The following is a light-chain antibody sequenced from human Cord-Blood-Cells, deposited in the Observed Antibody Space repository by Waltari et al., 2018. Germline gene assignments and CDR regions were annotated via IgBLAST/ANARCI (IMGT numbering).Light chain of an antibody. V-gene: IGKV4-1*01. CDR1: QSVLYSSNNKNY. Sequence: DIVMTQSPDSLAVPLGERATINLKSSQSVLYSSNNKNYLAWYQQKPGQPPKLLIYWASTRESGVPDRFSGSGSGTDFTLTISSLQAEDVAVYYCQQYYSTPYTFGQGTKLEIK. CDR3: QQYYSTPYT. CDR2: WAS. J-gene: IGKJ2*01.